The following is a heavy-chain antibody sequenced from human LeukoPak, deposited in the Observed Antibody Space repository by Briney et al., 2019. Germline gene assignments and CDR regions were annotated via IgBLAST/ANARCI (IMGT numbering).Heavy chain of an antibody. J-gene: IGHJ4*02. CDR2: IYYSGST. V-gene: IGHV4-59*12. CDR3: ARVDSSGYDYYFDY. D-gene: IGHD3-22*01. Sequence: SETLSLTCTVSGGSISSYYWSWIRQPPGKGLEWIGYIYYSGSTYYNPSLKSRVTISVDTSKNQFSLKLSSVTAADTAVYYCARVDSSGYDYYFDYWGQGTLVTVSS. CDR1: GGSISSYY.